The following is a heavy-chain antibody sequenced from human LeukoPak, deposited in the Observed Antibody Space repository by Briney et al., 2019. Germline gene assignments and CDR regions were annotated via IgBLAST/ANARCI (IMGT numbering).Heavy chain of an antibody. D-gene: IGHD3-10*01. V-gene: IGHV4-39*07. CDR1: GGSISSSSYY. CDR3: ARVTIQYYYGSGSYYSPVDLDY. Sequence: SETLSLTCTVSGGSISSSSYYWGWIRQPPGKGLEWIGSIYYSGSTYYNPSLKSRVTISVDTSKNQFSLKLSSVTAADTAVYYCARVTIQYYYGSGSYYSPVDLDYWGQGTLVTVSS. CDR2: IYYSGST. J-gene: IGHJ4*02.